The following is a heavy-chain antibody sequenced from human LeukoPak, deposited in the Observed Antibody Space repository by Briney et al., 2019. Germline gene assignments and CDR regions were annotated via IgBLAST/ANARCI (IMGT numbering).Heavy chain of an antibody. V-gene: IGHV3-30*02. Sequence: QPGGSLRLSCTASGFIFRDYVMSWVRQAPGKGLEWVAFIRYDGSNKYYADSVKGRFTISRDNSKNTLYLQMNSLRAEDTAVYYCARDKRGAVAGYPAYWGQGTLVTVSS. J-gene: IGHJ4*02. D-gene: IGHD6-19*01. CDR1: GFIFRDYV. CDR3: ARDKRGAVAGYPAY. CDR2: IRYDGSNK.